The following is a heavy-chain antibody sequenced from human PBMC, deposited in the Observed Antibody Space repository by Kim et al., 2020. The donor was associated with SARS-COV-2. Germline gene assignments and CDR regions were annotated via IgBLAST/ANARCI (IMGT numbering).Heavy chain of an antibody. CDR2: MSNSGRS. Sequence: SETLSLTCNVSGSSIRSYFWSWIRQPPGKGLEWIGHMSNSGRSNSHPSLTSRVTISVDTVKNQFSLKLSSVTAADTAVYYCARGLGYCSGCTCYYDYWGQGPLVTVSA. V-gene: IGHV4-59*01. CDR3: ARGLGYCSGCTCYYDY. CDR1: GSSIRSYF. J-gene: IGHJ4*02. D-gene: IGHD2-15*01.